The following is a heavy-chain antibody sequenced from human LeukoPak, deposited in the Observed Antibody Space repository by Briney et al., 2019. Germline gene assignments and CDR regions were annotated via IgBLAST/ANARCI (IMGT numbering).Heavy chain of an antibody. CDR3: ARLIVWGSYRYFDY. Sequence: GGSLRLSCAASGFTFSSYSMNWVRQAPGKGLEWVSYISSSSSTIYYADSVKGRFTISRDNAKNSLYLQMNSLRAEDTAVYYCARLIVWGSYRYFDYWGQGTLVTVSS. V-gene: IGHV3-48*01. CDR1: GFTFSSYS. J-gene: IGHJ4*02. CDR2: ISSSSSTI. D-gene: IGHD3-16*02.